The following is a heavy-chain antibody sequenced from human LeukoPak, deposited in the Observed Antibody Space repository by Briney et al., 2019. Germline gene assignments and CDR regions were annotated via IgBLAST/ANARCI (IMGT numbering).Heavy chain of an antibody. CDR2: IYHSGST. Sequence: SQTLSLTCAVSGGSISSGGYSRSWIRQPPGKGLEWIGYIYHSGSTYYNPPLKSRVTISVDRSKNQFSLKLSSVTAADTAVYYCARGPYYYDSSGPIPHWPYFVYWGQGTLVTVSS. CDR1: GGSISSGGYS. D-gene: IGHD3-22*01. V-gene: IGHV4-30-2*01. J-gene: IGHJ4*02. CDR3: ARGPYYYDSSGPIPHWPYFVY.